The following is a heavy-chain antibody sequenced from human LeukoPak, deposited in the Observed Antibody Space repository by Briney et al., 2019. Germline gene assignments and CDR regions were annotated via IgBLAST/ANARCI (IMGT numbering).Heavy chain of an antibody. V-gene: IGHV4-30-4*01. Sequence: SETLSLTCTVSGGSISSGDYYWSWIRQPPGKGLEWIGYIYYSGSTYYNPSLKSRVTISVDTSKNQFSLKLSSVTAADTAVYYCARDRAREFGEEYYFDYWGQGTLVTASS. CDR2: IYYSGST. CDR3: ARDRAREFGEEYYFDY. J-gene: IGHJ4*02. CDR1: GGSISSGDYY. D-gene: IGHD3-10*01.